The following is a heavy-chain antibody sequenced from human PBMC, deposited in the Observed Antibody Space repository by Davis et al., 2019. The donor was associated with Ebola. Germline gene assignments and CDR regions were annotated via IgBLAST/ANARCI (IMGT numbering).Heavy chain of an antibody. CDR2: ISYDGSNK. D-gene: IGHD3-10*01. CDR3: ARDLSMVRGVIDY. CDR1: GFTFSSYS. Sequence: GGSLRLSCAASGFTFSSYSMNWVRQAPGKGLEWVAVISYDGSNKYYADSVKGRFTISRDNSKNTLYLQMNSLRAEDTAVYYCARDLSMVRGVIDYWGQGTLVTVSS. J-gene: IGHJ4*02. V-gene: IGHV3-30*03.